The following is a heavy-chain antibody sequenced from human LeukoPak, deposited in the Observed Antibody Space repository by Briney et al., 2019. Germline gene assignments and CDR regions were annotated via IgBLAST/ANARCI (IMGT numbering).Heavy chain of an antibody. J-gene: IGHJ5*02. CDR1: GYIFTSYW. CDR3: ARQYCSGGSCKGGWFDP. D-gene: IGHD2-15*01. Sequence: PGESLQISCKGSGYIFTSYWIGWVRQLPGKGLEWMGIIYPGDSDTRYSPSFQGQVTISADKSISTAYLQWSSLKASDTAMYYCARQYCSGGSCKGGWFDPWGQGTLVTVSS. V-gene: IGHV5-51*01. CDR2: IYPGDSDT.